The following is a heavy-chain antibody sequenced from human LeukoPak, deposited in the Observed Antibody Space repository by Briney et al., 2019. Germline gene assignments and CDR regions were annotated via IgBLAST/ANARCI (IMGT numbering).Heavy chain of an antibody. CDR1: GFTLTSYS. J-gene: IGHJ4*02. V-gene: IGHV3-23*01. Sequence: PGGSLRLSCAAWGFTLTSYSMMWVREARGGGLEGGSTISGGGGSIYYADSVKGRFTICRDNSKNTLYVQVNSLRAEDTAVYYCAKGGKSDVTPFDYWGQGTLVTVSS. CDR2: ISGGGGSI. D-gene: IGHD3-16*01. CDR3: AKGGKSDVTPFDY.